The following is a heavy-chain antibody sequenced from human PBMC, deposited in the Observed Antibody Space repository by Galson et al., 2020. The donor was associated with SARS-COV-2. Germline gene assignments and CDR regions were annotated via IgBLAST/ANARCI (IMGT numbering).Heavy chain of an antibody. Sequence: GGSLRLSCAASGFTVSSNYMSWVRQAPGKGLEWVSVIYSGGSTYYADSVKGRFTISRDNSKNTLYLQMNSLRAEDTAVYYCARYIAARRSYFDYWGQGTLVTVSS. CDR2: IYSGGST. V-gene: IGHV3-53*01. CDR1: GFTVSSNY. D-gene: IGHD6-6*01. J-gene: IGHJ4*02. CDR3: ARYIAARRSYFDY.